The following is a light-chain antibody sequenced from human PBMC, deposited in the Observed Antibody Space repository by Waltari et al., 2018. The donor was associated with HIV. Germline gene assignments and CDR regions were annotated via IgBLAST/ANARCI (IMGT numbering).Light chain of an antibody. CDR2: DAS. CDR1: QSVRSL. J-gene: IGKJ4*01. CDR3: QQRSNWPLT. Sequence: EIVLTQSPATLSLSPGERATLSCGASQSVRSLIAWYQQKPGHAPRLLIYDASNRATGIPARFSGSGSGTDFTLTISSLEPEDFAVYYCQQRSNWPLTFGGGTEVEIK. V-gene: IGKV3-11*01.